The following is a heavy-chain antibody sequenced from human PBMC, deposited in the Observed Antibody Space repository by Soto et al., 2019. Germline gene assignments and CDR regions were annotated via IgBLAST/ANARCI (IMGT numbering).Heavy chain of an antibody. D-gene: IGHD2-21*02. Sequence: GGSLRLSCTASGFTFGDYAMSWVRQAPGKGLEWVGFIRSKAYGGTTEYAASVKGRFTISRDDSKSIAYLQMNSLKTEDTAVYYCTREAPVTAGFDYWGQGTLVTVSS. V-gene: IGHV3-49*04. J-gene: IGHJ4*02. CDR3: TREAPVTAGFDY. CDR2: IRSKAYGGTT. CDR1: GFTFGDYA.